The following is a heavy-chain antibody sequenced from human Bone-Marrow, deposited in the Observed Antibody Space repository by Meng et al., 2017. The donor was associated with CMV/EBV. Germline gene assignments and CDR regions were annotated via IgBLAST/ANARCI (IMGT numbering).Heavy chain of an antibody. Sequence: ASVKVSCKASGYTFTSYDINWVRQATGQGLEWMGWMNPNSGNTGYAQKFQCRVTITRNTSISTAYMELSSLRSEDTAVYYCARGGTGILSTSFDPWGQGTLVTVSS. CDR3: ARGGTGILSTSFDP. J-gene: IGHJ5*02. CDR1: GYTFTSYD. CDR2: MNPNSGNT. D-gene: IGHD2-15*01. V-gene: IGHV1-8*03.